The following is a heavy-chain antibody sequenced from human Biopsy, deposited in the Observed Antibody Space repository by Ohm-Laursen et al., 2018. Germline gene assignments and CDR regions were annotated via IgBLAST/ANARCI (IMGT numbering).Heavy chain of an antibody. D-gene: IGHD5-24*01. CDR2: ISSDGTKE. J-gene: IGHJ4*02. CDR1: GFGVNTYG. CDR3: ARGPSGVATIG. Sequence: SLRLSCSASGFGVNTYGMHWVRQGPGKGLEWVSVISSDGTKELYADSVKGRFTISRDNSKNTLYLQMISLRPEDTAVYYCARGPSGVATIGRGQGTLVTVSS. V-gene: IGHV3-30*03.